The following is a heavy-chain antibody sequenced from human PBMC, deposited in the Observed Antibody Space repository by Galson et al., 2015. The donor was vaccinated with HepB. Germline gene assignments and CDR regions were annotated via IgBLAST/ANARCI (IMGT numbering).Heavy chain of an antibody. Sequence: SLRLSCAASGFTFSSYAMNWVRQAPGKGLEWVSGVTGSGGSTDYADSVKGRFIISRDNSKNTLYLQMNSLRAEDTAVYYCAKRPWELVGWGQGTLVTVSS. D-gene: IGHD1-26*01. V-gene: IGHV3-23*01. CDR1: GFTFSSYA. CDR2: VTGSGGST. J-gene: IGHJ4*02. CDR3: AKRPWELVG.